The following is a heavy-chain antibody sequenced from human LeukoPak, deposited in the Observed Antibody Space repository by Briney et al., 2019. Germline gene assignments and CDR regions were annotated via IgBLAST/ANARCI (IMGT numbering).Heavy chain of an antibody. V-gene: IGHV1-24*01. Sequence: ASVKVSCKVSGYTLSELSMHWVRQAPGKGLEWMGGFDPEDGETIYAQKFQGRVTMTEDTSTDTAYMELSSRRSEDTAVYYCATAAGSGWYPYFDYWGQGTLVTVSS. D-gene: IGHD6-19*01. CDR3: ATAAGSGWYPYFDY. CDR1: GYTLSELS. CDR2: FDPEDGET. J-gene: IGHJ4*02.